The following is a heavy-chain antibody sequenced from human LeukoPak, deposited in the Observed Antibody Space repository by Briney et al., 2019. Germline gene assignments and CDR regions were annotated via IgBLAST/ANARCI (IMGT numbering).Heavy chain of an antibody. J-gene: IGHJ4*02. D-gene: IGHD1/OR15-1a*01. Sequence: GGSLRLSCAASGFTFSIYAIHWVRQAPGKGLEWVASISDDGSNKYYADSVKGRFTISRDNSKNTLYLQMNSLRAEDTAVYYCATDLITGTPRADAATDYWGQGTLVTVSS. CDR3: ATDLITGTPRADAATDY. V-gene: IGHV3-30-3*01. CDR2: ISDDGSNK. CDR1: GFTFSIYA.